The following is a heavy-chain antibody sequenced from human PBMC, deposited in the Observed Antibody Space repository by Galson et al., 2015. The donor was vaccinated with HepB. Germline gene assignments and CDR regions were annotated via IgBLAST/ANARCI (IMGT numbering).Heavy chain of an antibody. CDR2: INSDGSAT. CDR3: ARDKGYCNSATCYRPCDY. Sequence: SLRLSCAVSEFTFSTYWMHWVRQAPGKGLEWVSRINSDGSATTYADSVKGRFTISRDNTKNTLYLQMNSLRAEDTAVYYCARDKGYCNSATCYRPCDYWGQGTLVTVSS. CDR1: EFTFSTYW. V-gene: IGHV3-74*01. D-gene: IGHD2-2*01. J-gene: IGHJ4*02.